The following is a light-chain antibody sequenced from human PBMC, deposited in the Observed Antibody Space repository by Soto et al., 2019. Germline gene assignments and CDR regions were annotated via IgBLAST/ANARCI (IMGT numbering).Light chain of an antibody. CDR1: SSDIGGSNS. CDR2: GVS. J-gene: IGLJ1*01. CDR3: YSSRSSSSTFYV. Sequence: QSALTQPASVSGSPGQSITISCAGTSSDIGGSNSVSWYQQHPGKAPKLMIYGVSNRPSGVSNRSSGSKSGNTAALTISGLQAEDEADYFCYSSRSSSSTFYVFGTGTKVTVL. V-gene: IGLV2-14*03.